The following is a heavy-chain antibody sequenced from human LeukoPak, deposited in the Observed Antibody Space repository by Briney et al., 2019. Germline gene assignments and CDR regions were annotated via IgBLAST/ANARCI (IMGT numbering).Heavy chain of an antibody. D-gene: IGHD3-22*01. V-gene: IGHV1-2*02. J-gene: IGHJ4*02. Sequence: ASVKVSCEASGYTFTGYFMHWVRQAPGRGLEWMGWINPYRGDTNFAQKFQGRLTMPRDTSTSTPYMELSRLRSDDTAVYYCATSGHYYDTSGYHNPRFVHWGQGTLVTVSS. CDR3: ATSGHYYDTSGYHNPRFVH. CDR1: GYTFTGYF. CDR2: INPYRGDT.